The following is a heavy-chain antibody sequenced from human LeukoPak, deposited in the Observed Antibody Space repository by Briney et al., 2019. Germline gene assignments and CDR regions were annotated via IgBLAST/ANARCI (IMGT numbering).Heavy chain of an antibody. V-gene: IGHV3-53*01. D-gene: IGHD2-2*02. CDR1: GSTVSSNY. Sequence: GGSLRLSCAASGSTVSSNYMSWVRQAPGKGLKWVSVIYSGGSTYYADSAKGRFTISRDNAKNSLYLQMNSLRAEDTAVYYCASHCSSTSCYTYWGQGTLVTVSS. CDR2: IYSGGST. J-gene: IGHJ4*02. CDR3: ASHCSSTSCYTY.